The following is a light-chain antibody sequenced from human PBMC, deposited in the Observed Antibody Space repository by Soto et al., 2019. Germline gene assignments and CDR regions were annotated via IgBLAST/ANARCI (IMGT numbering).Light chain of an antibody. CDR3: QETYSVPFFS. CDR2: AAS. Sequence: DIQLTQSPSSLSASVGDRVTITCRASESISTYLNWFRQKPGKAPRLLIYAASSLHSGVPSRFSGSGSGTDFTLTISSLQPQDFATYYCQETYSVPFFSFGPGTKVDIK. CDR1: ESISTY. V-gene: IGKV1-39*01. J-gene: IGKJ3*01.